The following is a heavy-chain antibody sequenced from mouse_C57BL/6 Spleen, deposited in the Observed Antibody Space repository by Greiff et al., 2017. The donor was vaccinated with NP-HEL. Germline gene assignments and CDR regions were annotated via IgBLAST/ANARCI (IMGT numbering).Heavy chain of an antibody. J-gene: IGHJ2*01. Sequence: VQLQQSGAELVRPGASVPLSCKASGYTFPDYELHWVKQTPVPGLEWIGAIDPETGGTAYNQKFKGKAILTVDKSSSTAYMQLSSLTSEDSAVYYCARWDYGSSYWGQGTTLTVSS. D-gene: IGHD1-1*01. CDR1: GYTFPDYE. V-gene: IGHV1-15*01. CDR3: ARWDYGSSY. CDR2: IDPETGGT.